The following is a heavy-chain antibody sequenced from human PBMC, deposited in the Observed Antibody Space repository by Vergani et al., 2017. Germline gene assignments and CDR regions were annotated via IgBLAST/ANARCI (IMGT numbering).Heavy chain of an antibody. D-gene: IGHD3-10*01. CDR2: ISNDGSKK. CDR3: AKAGSVXSGRLQYNFYMDV. CDR1: GFSFSSHS. V-gene: IGHV3-30*18. Sequence: QVQLAESGGGRVQPGRSLRLSCAASGFSFSSHSIHWVRQAPGQGLEWVAVISNDGSKKYYADSVKGRFTISRDNSKNTLDLQMNSLRTQDTAVYYCAKAGSVXSGRLQYNFYMDVWGKGTTVTVS. J-gene: IGHJ6*03.